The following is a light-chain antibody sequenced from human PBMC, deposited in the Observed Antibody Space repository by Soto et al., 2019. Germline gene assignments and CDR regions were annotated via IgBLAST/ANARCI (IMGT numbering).Light chain of an antibody. CDR2: GAS. V-gene: IGKV3-20*01. Sequence: ELVLTQSPGTLSLSPGERATLSCRASQSVSNNYLAWYQQKPGQAPRLLIYGASNRATGIPDRFSGSGSGTDFTLTISSLQSEDFAVYYCQQYNNWPPITFGQGTRLEIK. J-gene: IGKJ5*01. CDR1: QSVSNNY. CDR3: QQYNNWPPIT.